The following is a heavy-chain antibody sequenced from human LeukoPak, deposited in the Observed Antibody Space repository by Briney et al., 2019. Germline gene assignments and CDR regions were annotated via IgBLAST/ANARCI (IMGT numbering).Heavy chain of an antibody. CDR2: IIPNFGTA. Sequence: SVKVSCKTSGGTFSSYAISWVRQAPGQGLEWMGGIIPNFGTANYAQKFQGRVTITADESTSTAYMELSSLRSEDTAVYYCGGPYCSGGSCYSRVKYGIDVWGKGTTVTVSS. CDR3: GGPYCSGGSCYSRVKYGIDV. CDR1: GGTFSSYA. V-gene: IGHV1-69*01. D-gene: IGHD2-15*01. J-gene: IGHJ6*04.